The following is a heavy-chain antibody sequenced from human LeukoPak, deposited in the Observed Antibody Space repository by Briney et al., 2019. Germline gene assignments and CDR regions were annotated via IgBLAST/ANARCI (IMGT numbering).Heavy chain of an antibody. CDR1: GYLFTSYR. D-gene: IGHD4-17*01. J-gene: IGHJ1*01. CDR2: IYPGDSDT. Sequence: GGALQISCKGSGYLFTSYRIGWVRQMPGKGLEWMGIIYPGDSDTTYSPSFQGQVTISADKSIRTAYLQWSSLKASDPAMYYCARLSVTNDAYFQHWGQGTLVTVSS. CDR3: ARLSVTNDAYFQH. V-gene: IGHV5-51*01.